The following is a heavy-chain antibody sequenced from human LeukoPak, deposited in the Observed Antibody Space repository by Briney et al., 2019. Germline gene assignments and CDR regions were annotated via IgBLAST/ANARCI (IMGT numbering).Heavy chain of an antibody. V-gene: IGHV3-11*06. Sequence: PGGSLRLSCAASGFTFSDHYMSWIRQAPGKGLEWVSYISSGGRYTNYADSVKGRFTISRDNAKNSLSLQMNSLRAEDTAVYYCARGASTVATSFDYWGQGTLVTVSS. CDR2: ISSGGRYT. D-gene: IGHD4-17*01. CDR3: ARGASTVATSFDY. J-gene: IGHJ4*02. CDR1: GFTFSDHY.